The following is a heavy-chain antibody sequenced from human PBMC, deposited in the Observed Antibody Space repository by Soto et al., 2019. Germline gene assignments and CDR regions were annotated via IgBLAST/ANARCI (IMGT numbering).Heavy chain of an antibody. Sequence: PSETLSLTCIVSGGSITGSSYYWGWLRQPPGKGLEWIGSIYYSGSTYYNPSLKSRVTLSADTAKNQFSLKLSSVTAADTAVYYCARQGYDSSGYCFDHWGQGTPVTVSS. V-gene: IGHV4-39*01. CDR3: ARQGYDSSGYCFDH. J-gene: IGHJ4*02. D-gene: IGHD3-22*01. CDR2: IYYSGST. CDR1: GGSITGSSYY.